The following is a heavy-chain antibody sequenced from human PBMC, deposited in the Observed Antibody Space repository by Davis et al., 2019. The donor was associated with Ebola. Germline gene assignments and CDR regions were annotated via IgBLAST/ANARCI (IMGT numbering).Heavy chain of an antibody. V-gene: IGHV3-64*01. CDR1: GFTFSSYA. D-gene: IGHD6-19*01. CDR3: TIIAVAGTFLSY. J-gene: IGHJ4*02. Sequence: GESLKISCAASGFTFSSYAMHWVRQAPGKGLEYVSAISSNGGSTYYANSVKGRFTISRDNFKNTLYLQMGSLRAEDTAVYYCTIIAVAGTFLSYWGQGTLVTVSS. CDR2: ISSNGGST.